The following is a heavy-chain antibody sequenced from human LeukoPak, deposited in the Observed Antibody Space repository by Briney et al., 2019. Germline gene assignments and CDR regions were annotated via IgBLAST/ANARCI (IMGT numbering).Heavy chain of an antibody. CDR3: ARRPYCTNGVCYGELGFDP. CDR2: INTNTGNP. J-gene: IGHJ5*02. V-gene: IGHV7-4-1*02. D-gene: IGHD2-8*01. CDR1: GGTFSSYD. Sequence: ASVKVSCKASGGTFSSYDISWVRQAPGQGLEWMGWINTNTGNPTYAQGFTGRFVFSLDTSVSTAYLQISSLKAEDTAVYYCARRPYCTNGVCYGELGFDPWGQGTLVTVSS.